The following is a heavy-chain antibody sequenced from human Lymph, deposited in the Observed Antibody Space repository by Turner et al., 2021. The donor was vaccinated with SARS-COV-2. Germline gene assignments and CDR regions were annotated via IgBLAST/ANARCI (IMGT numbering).Heavy chain of an antibody. CDR2: STWKSGTI. CDR3: AKDVYRSSFRDHYYGMNV. V-gene: IGHV3-9*01. Sequence: EVQLVDSGGGLVQPVRSVNLSCAASGFTFDDYAIHWVRQAPGKGLERVAGSTWKSGTIGYADSVEGGFTIHRENAKNSMYLKMNSLRDEDTALYYCAKDVYRSSFRDHYYGMNVWGQGTTVTVSS. D-gene: IGHD6-13*01. J-gene: IGHJ6*02. CDR1: GFTFDDYA.